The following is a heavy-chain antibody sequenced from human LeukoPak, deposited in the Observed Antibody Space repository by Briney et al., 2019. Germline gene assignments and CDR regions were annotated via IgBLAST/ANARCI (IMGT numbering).Heavy chain of an antibody. CDR1: GFTVSTNY. D-gene: IGHD3-16*01. CDR2: IYSGGNT. CDR3: ARGITFGGVFDS. V-gene: IGHV3-66*01. J-gene: IGHJ4*02. Sequence: GGSLRLSCAASGFTVSTNYMSWVRQAPGKGLEWVSVIYSGGNTYYADSVKGRFTISRDNSKKTLYLQMNSLRAEDTAVYYCARGITFGGVFDSWGQGSLVTVSS.